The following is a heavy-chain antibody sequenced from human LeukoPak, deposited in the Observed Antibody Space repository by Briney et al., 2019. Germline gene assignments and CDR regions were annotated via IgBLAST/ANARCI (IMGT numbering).Heavy chain of an antibody. D-gene: IGHD5-18*01. CDR2: IYYSKNT. CDR1: GGSLCSSSVY. Sequence: PLETLSLTCTVSGGSLCSSSVYSGWIRQPPGKGLEWIGSIYYSKNTYYNPSLKSRVTISADTSKNQFSLTLGSVSATDTAVYYCVSPRGFSYGYFDYWGQGTLVTVSS. V-gene: IGHV4-39*01. J-gene: IGHJ4*02. CDR3: VSPRGFSYGYFDY.